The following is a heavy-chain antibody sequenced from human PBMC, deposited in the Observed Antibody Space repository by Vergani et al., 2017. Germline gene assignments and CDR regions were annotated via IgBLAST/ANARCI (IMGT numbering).Heavy chain of an antibody. CDR1: GFTFSSYA. D-gene: IGHD1-26*01. Sequence: EVQLLESGGGLVQPGGSLRLSCAASGFTFSSYAMSWVRQAPGKGLEWVSAISGSGGRTYYADSVKGRFTISRNNSKNTLYLQMNSLRAEDTAVYYCAKSSGSNYPVRNWGKGTLVTVSS. V-gene: IGHV3-23*01. J-gene: IGHJ4*02. CDR2: ISGSGGRT. CDR3: AKSSGSNYPVRN.